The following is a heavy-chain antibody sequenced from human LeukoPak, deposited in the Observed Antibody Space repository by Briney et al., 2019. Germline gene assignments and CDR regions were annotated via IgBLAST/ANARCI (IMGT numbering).Heavy chain of an antibody. CDR1: GFTFSSYA. D-gene: IGHD1-26*01. Sequence: GGSLRLSCAASGFTFSSYAMSWVRQAPGKGLEWVSAVSGSGGSTYYADSVKGRLTISRDNSKNTLYLQMNSLRAEDTAVYYCAKHVVGIEGYFDYWGQGTLVTVSS. CDR3: AKHVVGIEGYFDY. V-gene: IGHV3-23*01. J-gene: IGHJ4*02. CDR2: VSGSGGST.